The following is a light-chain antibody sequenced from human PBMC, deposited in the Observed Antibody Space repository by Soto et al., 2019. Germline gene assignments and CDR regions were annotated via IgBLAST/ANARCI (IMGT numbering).Light chain of an antibody. CDR1: SSDVGGYNF. CDR3: SSDAGTNNRV. CDR2: DVT. Sequence: QSVLTQSRSVSGSPGQSVTISCTGTSSDVGGYNFVSWFQQYPAKAPKLIIFDVTNRPSGVPDRFSGSKSGNTASLTISGLQPDDEADYYCSSDAGTNNRVFGGGTKLTVL. V-gene: IGLV2-11*01. J-gene: IGLJ3*02.